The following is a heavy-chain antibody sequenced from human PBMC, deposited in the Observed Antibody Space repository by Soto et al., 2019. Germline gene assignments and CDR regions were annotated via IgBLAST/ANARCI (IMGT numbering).Heavy chain of an antibody. CDR3: ARVSSSSLFDY. J-gene: IGHJ4*02. D-gene: IGHD6-6*01. CDR1: GFTFSSYA. CDR2: ISGIGATI. Sequence: GGSLRLSCAASGFTFSSYAMGWVRHAPGKGLEWVSVISGIGATIYYADSVKGRFTISRDNAKNTLYLQMNSLRADDMAVYYCARVSSSSLFDYWRKGTLVTVSS. V-gene: IGHV3-23*01.